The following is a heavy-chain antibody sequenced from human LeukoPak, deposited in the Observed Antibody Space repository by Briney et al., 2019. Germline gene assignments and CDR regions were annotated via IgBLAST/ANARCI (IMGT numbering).Heavy chain of an antibody. V-gene: IGHV1-69*13. CDR1: GGTFSSYA. Sequence: ASVKVSCKASGGTFSSYAISWVRQAPGQGLEWMGGIIPIFGTANYAQKFQGRVTITADESTSTAYMELSSLRSEDTAVYYCARDKSRGATRRYYFDYWGQGTLVTVSS. CDR2: IIPIFGTA. J-gene: IGHJ4*02. CDR3: ARDKSRGATRRYYFDY. D-gene: IGHD1-26*01.